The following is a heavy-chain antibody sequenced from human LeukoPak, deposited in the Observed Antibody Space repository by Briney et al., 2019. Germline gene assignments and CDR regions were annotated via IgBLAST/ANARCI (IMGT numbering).Heavy chain of an antibody. V-gene: IGHV4-59*01. CDR1: GGSISSYY. CDR2: IYYSGST. D-gene: IGHD3-3*01. J-gene: IGHJ4*02. Sequence: PSETLSLTCTVSGGSISSYYWSWIRQPPGKGLEWIGYIYYSGSTNYNPSLKSRVTISVDTSKNQFSLKLSSVTAADTAVYYCARFGNYDFWSGYIDYRGQGTLVTVSS. CDR3: ARFGNYDFWSGYIDY.